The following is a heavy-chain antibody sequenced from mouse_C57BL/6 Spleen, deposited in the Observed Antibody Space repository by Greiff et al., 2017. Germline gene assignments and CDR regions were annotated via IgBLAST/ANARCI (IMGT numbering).Heavy chain of an antibody. J-gene: IGHJ2*01. CDR1: GYTFTSYW. V-gene: IGHV1-55*01. CDR3: AIDGYYGIYFDY. CDR2: IYPGSGST. D-gene: IGHD2-3*01. Sequence: QVQLQQPGAELVKPGASVKMSCKASGYTFTSYWITWVKQRPGQGLEWIGDIYPGSGSTNYNEKFKSKATLPVDTSASTAYMQLSSLTSEDSAVYYCAIDGYYGIYFDYWGQGTTLTVSS.